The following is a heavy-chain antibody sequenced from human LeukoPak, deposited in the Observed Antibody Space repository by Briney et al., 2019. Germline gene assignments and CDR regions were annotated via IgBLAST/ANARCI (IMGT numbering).Heavy chain of an antibody. J-gene: IGHJ4*02. V-gene: IGHV4-39*01. Sequence: PSETLSLTCTVSGGSISSGGYYWGWIRQPPGKGLEWIGSIYYSGSTYYNPSLKSRVTISVDTSKNQFSLKLSSVTAADTAVYYCASIPVITMIVVNGGYYFDYWGQGTLVTVSS. D-gene: IGHD3-22*01. CDR2: IYYSGST. CDR1: GGSISSGGYY. CDR3: ASIPVITMIVVNGGYYFDY.